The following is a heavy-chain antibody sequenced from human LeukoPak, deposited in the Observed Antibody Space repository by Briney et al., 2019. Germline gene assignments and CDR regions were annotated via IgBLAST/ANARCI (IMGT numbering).Heavy chain of an antibody. CDR2: IYYSGST. CDR3: ARAAADYSITTFDY. D-gene: IGHD4-11*01. V-gene: IGHV4-39*07. J-gene: IGHJ4*02. CDR1: GGSISSSSYY. Sequence: SETLSLTCTVSGGSISSSSYYWGWIRQPPGKGLEWIGSIYYSGSTNYNPSLKSRVTISVDTSKNQFSLKLSSVTAADTAVYYCARAAADYSITTFDYWGQGTLVTVSS.